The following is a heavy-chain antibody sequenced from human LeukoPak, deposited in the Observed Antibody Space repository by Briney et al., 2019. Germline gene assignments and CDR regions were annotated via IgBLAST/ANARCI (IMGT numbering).Heavy chain of an antibody. V-gene: IGHV1-69*13. CDR1: GGTFSSYA. CDR2: IIPIFGTA. J-gene: IGHJ5*02. Sequence: SVKVSCKASGGTFSSYAISWVRQAPGQGLEWMGGIIPIFGTANYAQRFQGRVTITADESTSTAYMELSSLRSEDTAVYYCARALLWFGELYNWFDPWGQGTLVTVSS. CDR3: ARALLWFGELYNWFDP. D-gene: IGHD3-10*01.